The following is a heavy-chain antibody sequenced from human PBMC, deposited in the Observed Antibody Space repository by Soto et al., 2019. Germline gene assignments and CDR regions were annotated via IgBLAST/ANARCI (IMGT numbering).Heavy chain of an antibody. CDR2: ISYDGSNK. CDR3: ARDLYYYDSSGYPDY. J-gene: IGHJ4*02. CDR1: GFTFSSYA. Sequence: GGSLRLSCAASGFTFSSYAMHWVRQAPGKGLERVAVISYDGSNKYYTDYVKGRFTISRDNTKNTLYLHMNSLRVEDTAVYYCARDLYYYDSSGYPDYWGQRTLVTVSS. V-gene: IGHV3-30-3*01. D-gene: IGHD3-22*01.